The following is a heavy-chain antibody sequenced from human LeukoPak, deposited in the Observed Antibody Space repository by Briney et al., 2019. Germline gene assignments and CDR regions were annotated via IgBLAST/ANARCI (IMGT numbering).Heavy chain of an antibody. Sequence: PGGSLRLSCAASGFTFSSYGMHWVRQAPGKGLEWVAVISYDGSNKYYADSVKGRFTISRDNSKNTLYLQMNSLRAEGTAVYYCAKDRGDYYDSSGYYSGGFDIWGQGTMVTVSS. CDR2: ISYDGSNK. J-gene: IGHJ3*02. D-gene: IGHD3-22*01. CDR3: AKDRGDYYDSSGYYSGGFDI. V-gene: IGHV3-30*18. CDR1: GFTFSSYG.